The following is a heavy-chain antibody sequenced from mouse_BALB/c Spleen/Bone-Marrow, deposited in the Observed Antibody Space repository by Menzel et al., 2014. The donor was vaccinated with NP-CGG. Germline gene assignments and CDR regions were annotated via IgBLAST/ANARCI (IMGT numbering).Heavy chain of an antibody. D-gene: IGHD1-1*02. J-gene: IGHJ1*01. Sequence: QVQLQQFGPELVMSGTSAKISCKASGYTFTNYYIHWVRQRPGQGLEWIGWIYPGNVDTKYNEKFKGKATLTADKSSSTAYMQLSSLTSEDSAVYFCAREVGRGGYFDVWGAGTTVTVSS. CDR2: IYPGNVDT. CDR1: GYTFTNYY. CDR3: AREVGRGGYFDV. V-gene: IGHV1S56*01.